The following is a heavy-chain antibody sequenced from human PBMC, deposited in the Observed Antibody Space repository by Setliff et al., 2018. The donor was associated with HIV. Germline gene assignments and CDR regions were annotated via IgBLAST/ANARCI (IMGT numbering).Heavy chain of an antibody. CDR2: IIPIFSTA. CDR1: GGPFSSYA. CDR3: AREVGTYSGSYAVADGFDI. V-gene: IGHV1-69*05. Sequence: SVKVSCKASGGPFSSYAISWVRQAPGQGLEWMGGIIPIFSTAKYAQKFQGRVTITTDESTGTTYMELSSLRSEDTAVYYCAREVGTYSGSYAVADGFDIWGQGTMVTVSS. D-gene: IGHD1-26*01. J-gene: IGHJ3*02.